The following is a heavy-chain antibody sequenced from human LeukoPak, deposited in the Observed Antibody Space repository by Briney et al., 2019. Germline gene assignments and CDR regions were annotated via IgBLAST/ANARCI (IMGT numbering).Heavy chain of an antibody. CDR1: GFTFSSYS. Sequence: PGGSLRLSCAASGFTFSSYSMNWVRQAPGKGLEWVSSISSSSSYIYYADSVKGRFTISGDNAKNSLYLQMNSLRAEDTAVYYCAREYYYDSSGYYYASYYMDVWGKGTTVTVSS. V-gene: IGHV3-21*01. CDR3: AREYYYDSSGYYYASYYMDV. J-gene: IGHJ6*03. CDR2: ISSSSSYI. D-gene: IGHD3-22*01.